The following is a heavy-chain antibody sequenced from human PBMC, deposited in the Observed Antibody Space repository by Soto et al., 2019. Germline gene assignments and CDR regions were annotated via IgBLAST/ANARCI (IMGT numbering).Heavy chain of an antibody. V-gene: IGHV4-39*01. CDR1: GGSISSSSYY. CDR2: IYYSGST. J-gene: IGHJ4*02. CDR3: ARQRSYGGDY. Sequence: SETLSLTCTVSGGSISSSSYYWVWIRQPPGKGLEWIGSIYYSGSTYYNPSLKSRVTISVDTSKNQFSLKLSSVTAADTAVYYCARQRSYGGDYWGQGTLVTVSS. D-gene: IGHD3-10*01.